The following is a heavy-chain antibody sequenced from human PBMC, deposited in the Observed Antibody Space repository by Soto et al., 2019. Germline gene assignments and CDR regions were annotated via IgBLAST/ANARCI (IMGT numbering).Heavy chain of an antibody. Sequence: ASVKVSCKASGGTFSSYAISWVRQAPGQGLEWMGGIIPIFGTANYAQKFQGRVTITADESTSTAYMELSSLRSEDTAVYYCARDDFWSGSKAGYYYGMDVWGQGTTVTVSS. CDR3: ARDDFWSGSKAGYYYGMDV. D-gene: IGHD3-3*01. CDR2: IIPIFGTA. CDR1: GGTFSSYA. J-gene: IGHJ6*02. V-gene: IGHV1-69*13.